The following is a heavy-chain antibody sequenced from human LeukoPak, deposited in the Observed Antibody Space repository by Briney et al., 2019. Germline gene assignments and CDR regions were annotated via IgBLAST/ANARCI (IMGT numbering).Heavy chain of an antibody. Sequence: GGSLRLSCAASGFTFSDYYMSWIRQAPGKGLEWVSYISSSGSTIYYADSVKGRFTISRDNAKNSLYLQMNSLRAEDTAVYYCARDSAYSGSYLDAFDIWGRGTMVTVSS. D-gene: IGHD1-26*01. CDR3: ARDSAYSGSYLDAFDI. CDR1: GFTFSDYY. J-gene: IGHJ3*02. V-gene: IGHV3-11*04. CDR2: ISSSGSTI.